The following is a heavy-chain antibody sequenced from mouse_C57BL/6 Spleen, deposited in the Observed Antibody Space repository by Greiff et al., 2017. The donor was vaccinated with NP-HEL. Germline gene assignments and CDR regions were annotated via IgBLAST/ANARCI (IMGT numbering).Heavy chain of an antibody. CDR2: IYPRSGNT. CDR3: ARSLITTVVGGNFDY. J-gene: IGHJ2*01. Sequence: VQLQQSGAELARPGASVKLSCKASGYTFTSYGISWVKQRTGQGLEWIGEIYPRSGNTYYNEKFKGKATLTADKSSSTAYMELRSLTSEDSAVYFCARSLITTVVGGNFDYWGQGTTLTVSS. D-gene: IGHD1-1*01. CDR1: GYTFTSYG. V-gene: IGHV1-81*01.